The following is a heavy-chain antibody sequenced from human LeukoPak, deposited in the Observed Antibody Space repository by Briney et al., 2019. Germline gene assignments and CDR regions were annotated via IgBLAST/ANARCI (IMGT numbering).Heavy chain of an antibody. J-gene: IGHJ6*02. V-gene: IGHV1-24*01. CDR3: ATAGGGGYDWNYYGMDV. CDR2: FDPEGGET. D-gene: IGHD5-12*01. Sequence: ASVKVSCKVSGYTLTELSMHWVRQAPGKGLEWMGGFDPEGGETIYAQKFQGRVTMTEDTSTDTAYMELSSLRSEDTAVYYCATAGGGGYDWNYYGMDVWGQGTTVTVSS. CDR1: GYTLTELS.